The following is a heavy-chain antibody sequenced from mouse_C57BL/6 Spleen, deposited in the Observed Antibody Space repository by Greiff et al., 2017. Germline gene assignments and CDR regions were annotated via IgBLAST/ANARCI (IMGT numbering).Heavy chain of an antibody. CDR2: ISSGSSTI. J-gene: IGHJ3*01. CDR1: GFTFSDYG. CDR3: YGYDVGWFAY. Sequence: EVKLVESGGGLVKPGGSLTLSCAASGFTFSDYGMHWVRQAPEKGLEWVAYISSGSSTIYYADTVKGRFTISRDNAKNTLFLQMTGLRSEDTAMYYCYGYDVGWFAYWGQGTLVTVSA. D-gene: IGHD2-2*01. V-gene: IGHV5-17*01.